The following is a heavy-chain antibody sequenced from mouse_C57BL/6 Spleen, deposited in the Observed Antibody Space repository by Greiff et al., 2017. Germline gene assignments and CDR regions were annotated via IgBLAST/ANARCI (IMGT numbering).Heavy chain of an antibody. CDR1: GYTFTSYW. D-gene: IGHD2-2*01. CDR3: ASGYPFDY. CDR2: IDPSDSYT. Sequence: QVQLQQPGAELVMPGASVKLSCKASGYTFTSYWMHWVKQRPGQGLEWIGEIDPSDSYTNYNQKFKGKSTLTVDKSSSTAYMQLSSLTSADSAVYYCASGYPFDYWGQGTTLTVSS. J-gene: IGHJ2*01. V-gene: IGHV1-69*01.